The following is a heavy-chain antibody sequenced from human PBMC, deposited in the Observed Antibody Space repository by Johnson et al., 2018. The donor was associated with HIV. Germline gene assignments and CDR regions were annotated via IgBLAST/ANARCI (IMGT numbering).Heavy chain of an antibody. V-gene: IGHV3-23*04. J-gene: IGHJ3*02. CDR2: ISGSGGST. CDR3: AKGRYSSSWYLAGAFDI. CDR1: GFTVSSNY. D-gene: IGHD6-13*01. Sequence: VQLVESGGGLVQPGGSLRLSCAASGFTVSSNYMSWVRQAPGKGLEWVSVISGSGGSTYYADSVKGRFTISRDNSKNTLFLQMNSLRAEDTAVYHCAKGRYSSSWYLAGAFDIWGQGTMVTVS.